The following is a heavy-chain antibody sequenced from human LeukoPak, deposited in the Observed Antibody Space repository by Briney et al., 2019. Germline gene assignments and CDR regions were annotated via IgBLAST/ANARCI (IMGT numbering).Heavy chain of an antibody. Sequence: GASVKLSCKASGYTFTGYYMHWVRQAPGQGLEWMGWINPNSGGTNYAQKFQGRVTMTRDTSISTAYMELSRLRSDDTAVYYCATSSIAARRSYYYMDVWGKGTTVTVSS. CDR3: ATSSIAARRSYYYMDV. CDR2: INPNSGGT. D-gene: IGHD6-6*01. V-gene: IGHV1-2*02. CDR1: GYTFTGYY. J-gene: IGHJ6*03.